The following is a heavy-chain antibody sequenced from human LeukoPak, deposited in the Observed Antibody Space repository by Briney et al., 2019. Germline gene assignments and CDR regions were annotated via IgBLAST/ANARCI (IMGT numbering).Heavy chain of an antibody. Sequence: GESLKISCKGSGYSFTSYWIGWVRQMPGKGLEWMGIIYPGDSDTRYSPSFHVQVTISAEKSISTGYPPWSSLKASDTAIYYWARLAGGWTDAFDIWGQERMVTVSS. CDR3: ARLAGGWTDAFDI. CDR2: IYPGDSDT. D-gene: IGHD6-19*01. J-gene: IGHJ3*02. V-gene: IGHV5-51*01. CDR1: GYSFTSYW.